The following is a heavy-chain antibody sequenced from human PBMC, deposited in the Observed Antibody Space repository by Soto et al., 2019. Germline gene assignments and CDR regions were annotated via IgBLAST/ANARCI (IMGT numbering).Heavy chain of an antibody. CDR3: ARGGAARPDY. D-gene: IGHD6-6*01. CDR2: ISSNSRTI. J-gene: IGHJ4*02. Sequence: PGGSLRLSCAASGFTFSSDGMDWVRQAPGKGLEWVSYISSNSRTIDYADSVKGRFTISRDNAKNSLCLQMNSLRAEDTAVYYCARGGAARPDYWGQGTLVTVSS. V-gene: IGHV3-48*01. CDR1: GFTFSSDG.